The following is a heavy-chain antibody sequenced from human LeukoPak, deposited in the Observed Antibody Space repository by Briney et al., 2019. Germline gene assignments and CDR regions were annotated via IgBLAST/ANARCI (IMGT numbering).Heavy chain of an antibody. V-gene: IGHV1-58*02. CDR1: GFTFTNSA. CDR3: AAPSVEISGQDAFDI. J-gene: IGHJ3*02. D-gene: IGHD6-25*01. Sequence: GTSVKVSCKASGFTFTNSAMQWARQARGQRLEWIGWIVVGSGNTNYAQKFQERVTITRDVSTSTAYMELSSLRSEDTAVYYCAAPSVEISGQDAFDIWGPGTMVTVSS. CDR2: IVVGSGNT.